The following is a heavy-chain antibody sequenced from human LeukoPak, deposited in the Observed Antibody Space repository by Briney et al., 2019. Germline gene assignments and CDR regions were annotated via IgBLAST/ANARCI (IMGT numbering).Heavy chain of an antibody. CDR2: ISGSGGST. D-gene: IGHD6-13*01. V-gene: IGHV3-23*01. CDR1: GFTFSSYA. Sequence: QSGGSLRLSCAASGFTFSSYAMSWVRQAPGKGLEWVSAISGSGGSTYYADSVKGRFTISRDNSKNTLYLQMNSLRAEDTAVYYCAKDPTHGSSWPAGWFDPWGQGTLVTVSS. J-gene: IGHJ5*02. CDR3: AKDPTHGSSWPAGWFDP.